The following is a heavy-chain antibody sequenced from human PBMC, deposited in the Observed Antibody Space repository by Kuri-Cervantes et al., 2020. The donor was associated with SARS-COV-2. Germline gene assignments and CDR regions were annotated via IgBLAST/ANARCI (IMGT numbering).Heavy chain of an antibody. CDR2: IYHSGST. V-gene: IGHV4-38-2*01. CDR3: ARREMATMSFDY. J-gene: IGHJ4*02. D-gene: IGHD5-24*01. Sequence: SQTLSLTCAVSGVSVSGGTYYWGWIRQPPGKGLEWIGSIYHSGSTYYNPSLKSRVTISVDTSKNQFSLKLSSVTAADTAVYYCARREMATMSFDYWGQGTLVTVSS. CDR1: GVSVSGGTYY.